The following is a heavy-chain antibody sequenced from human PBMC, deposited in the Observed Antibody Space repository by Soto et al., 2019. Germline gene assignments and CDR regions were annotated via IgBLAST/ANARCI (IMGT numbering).Heavy chain of an antibody. Sequence: SVKVSCKASGGTFSSYAISWVRQAPGQGLEWMGGIIPIFGTANYAQKFQGRVTITADKSTSTAYMELSSLRSEDTAVYYCAREDYGDYGGTGDAFDIWGQGTMVTV. J-gene: IGHJ3*02. V-gene: IGHV1-69*06. CDR2: IIPIFGTA. D-gene: IGHD4-17*01. CDR1: GGTFSSYA. CDR3: AREDYGDYGGTGDAFDI.